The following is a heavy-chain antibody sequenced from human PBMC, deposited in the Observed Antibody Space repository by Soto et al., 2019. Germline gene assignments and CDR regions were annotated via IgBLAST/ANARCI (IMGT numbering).Heavy chain of an antibody. J-gene: IGHJ4*02. Sequence: QVQLQESGPGLVKPSQTLSLTCTVSGTSISSGGYYWSWIRQHPGKGMEWIGHTYYSGIAYYNPSLTSRVPISVDTSNNQFSLKLSSVIAADTAVYYCARDTGGRGRSPDYWGQGSLVTVSS. CDR2: TYYSGIA. CDR1: GTSISSGGYY. V-gene: IGHV4-31*03. D-gene: IGHD3-10*01. CDR3: ARDTGGRGRSPDY.